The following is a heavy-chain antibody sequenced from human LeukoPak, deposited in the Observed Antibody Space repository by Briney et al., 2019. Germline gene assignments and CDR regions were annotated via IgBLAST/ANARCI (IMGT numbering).Heavy chain of an antibody. Sequence: GGSLRLSCAASGFTFSSYSMNWVRQAPGKGLEWVSSISSSSSHIYYADSVKGRFTISRDNAKNSLYLQMNSLRAEDTAVYYCARDLATKYPFDYWGQGTLVTVSS. CDR3: ARDLATKYPFDY. D-gene: IGHD2-2*02. CDR2: ISSSSSHI. CDR1: GFTFSSYS. V-gene: IGHV3-21*01. J-gene: IGHJ4*02.